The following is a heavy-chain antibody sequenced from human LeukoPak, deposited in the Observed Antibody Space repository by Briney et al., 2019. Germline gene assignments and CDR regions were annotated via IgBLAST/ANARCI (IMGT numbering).Heavy chain of an antibody. V-gene: IGHV1-18*01. CDR1: GYTFTSYG. J-gene: IGHJ4*02. CDR3: ARDGARNIVATILPLDY. CDR2: ISAYNGNT. Sequence: ASVTVSFKASGYTFTSYGISWVRQAPGQGLEWMGWISAYNGNTNYAQKLQGRVTMTTDTSTSTAYMELRSLRSDDTAVYYCARDGARNIVATILPLDYWGQGTLVTVSS. D-gene: IGHD5-12*01.